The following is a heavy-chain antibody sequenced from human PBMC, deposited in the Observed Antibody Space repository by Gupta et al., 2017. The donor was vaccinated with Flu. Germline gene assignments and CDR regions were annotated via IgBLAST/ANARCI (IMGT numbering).Heavy chain of an antibody. CDR1: RGIFSSYA. D-gene: IGHD6-19*01. J-gene: IGHJ3*02. V-gene: IGHV1-69*06. Sequence: QVQLVQSGAEVKKPGSSVKVSCKASRGIFSSYAISWVRQAPGQGLEWMGGIIPMFGTTNYAQKFQGRVTITADKSTSTSYMELSSLRSEDTAVYYCARPGHNSGWYWADAFDIWGQGTMVTVSS. CDR3: ARPGHNSGWYWADAFDI. CDR2: IIPMFGTT.